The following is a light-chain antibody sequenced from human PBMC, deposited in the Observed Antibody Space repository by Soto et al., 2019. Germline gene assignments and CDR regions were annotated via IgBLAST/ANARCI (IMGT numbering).Light chain of an antibody. J-gene: IGKJ1*01. CDR1: QSVTSY. Sequence: EIVLTQSPATLSLSPGERATLSCRASQSVTSYLSWFQHKPGQAPSLLIYDASNRPTGVQARFSGSGSGTDFTLTISSLEPEDFAVYYCQQRSNWPPWTFGQGTKVEIK. CDR2: DAS. CDR3: QQRSNWPPWT. V-gene: IGKV3-11*01.